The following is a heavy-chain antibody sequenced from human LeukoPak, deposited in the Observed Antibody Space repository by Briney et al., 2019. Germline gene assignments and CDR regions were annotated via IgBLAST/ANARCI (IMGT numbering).Heavy chain of an antibody. J-gene: IGHJ3*02. CDR1: GFTFTTYW. CDR2: INQDGTEK. D-gene: IGHD5-24*01. Sequence: PGGSLRLSCAASGFTFTTYWMSWVRQAPGKGLEWVANINQDGTEKYYVASVKGRFTISRDNAKNSIYVLMNSLRAEDTAVYYCARGFDGYYGFDIWGQGTMVTVSS. V-gene: IGHV3-7*05. CDR3: ARGFDGYYGFDI.